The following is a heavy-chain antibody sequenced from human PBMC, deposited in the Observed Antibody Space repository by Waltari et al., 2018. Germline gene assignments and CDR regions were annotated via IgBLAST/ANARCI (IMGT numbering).Heavy chain of an antibody. CDR1: GYTFTSYD. CDR3: ARREIAAAGRGLDY. J-gene: IGHJ4*02. Sequence: QVQLVQSGAEVKKPGASVKVSCKASGYTFTSYDINWVRQATGQGLEWMGWINAGNGNTKYSQKFQGRVTITRDTSASTAYMELSSLRSEDTAVYYCARREIAAAGRGLDYWGQGTLVTVSS. CDR2: INAGNGNT. V-gene: IGHV1-3*01. D-gene: IGHD6-13*01.